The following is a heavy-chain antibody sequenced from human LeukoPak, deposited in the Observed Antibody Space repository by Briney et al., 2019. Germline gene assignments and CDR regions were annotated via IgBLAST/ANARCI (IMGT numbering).Heavy chain of an antibody. D-gene: IGHD2/OR15-2a*01. CDR2: IYTSGST. CDR1: GGSISSYY. J-gene: IGHJ5*02. V-gene: IGHV4-4*07. Sequence: PSETLSLTCTVSGGSISSYYWSWIRQPAGKGLEWIGRIYTSGSTNYNPSLKSRVTMSVDTSKNQFSLKLSSVTAADTAVYYCARCHSPAQTSNWFDPWGQGTLVTVSS. CDR3: ARCHSPAQTSNWFDP.